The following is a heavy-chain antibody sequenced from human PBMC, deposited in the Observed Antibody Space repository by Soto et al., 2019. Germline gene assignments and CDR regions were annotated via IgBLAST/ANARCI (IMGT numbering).Heavy chain of an antibody. Sequence: ASVKVSCKASGYTFTSYGISWVRQAPGQGLEWMGWISAYNGNTNYAQKLQGRVTMTTDTSTSTAYMELRSLRSDDTAVYYCARDSSGWYPDNDAFDIWGQGTMVTVSS. J-gene: IGHJ3*02. CDR2: ISAYNGNT. V-gene: IGHV1-18*01. D-gene: IGHD6-19*01. CDR1: GYTFTSYG. CDR3: ARDSSGWYPDNDAFDI.